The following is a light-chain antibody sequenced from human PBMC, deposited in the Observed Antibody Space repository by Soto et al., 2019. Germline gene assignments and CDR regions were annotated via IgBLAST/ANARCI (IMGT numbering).Light chain of an antibody. CDR2: KAS. CDR1: ESISNW. J-gene: IGKJ1*01. CDR3: QQYSSYSAGWT. V-gene: IGKV1-5*03. Sequence: DIQMTQSPSTLSASVGDRVTITCRASESISNWLAWYQQKPGKAPKLLIYKASNLDSGVPSRFSGSGSGTEFTLTISSLQPDDFATYYCQQYSSYSAGWTFGQGTKVEIK.